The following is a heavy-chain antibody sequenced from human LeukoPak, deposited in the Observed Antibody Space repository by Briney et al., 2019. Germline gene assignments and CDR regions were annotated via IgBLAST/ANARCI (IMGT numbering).Heavy chain of an antibody. CDR2: IGTAGDT. CDR1: GFTFGSYD. V-gene: IGHV3-13*01. D-gene: IGHD3-10*01. J-gene: IGHJ5*02. CDR3: ARAFRGVNWFDP. Sequence: GGSLRLSCAASGFTFGSYDMHWVRQATGKGLEWVSAIGTAGDTYYPGSVKGRFTISRENAKNSLYLQMNSLRAEDTAVYYCARAFRGVNWFDPWGQGTLVTVSS.